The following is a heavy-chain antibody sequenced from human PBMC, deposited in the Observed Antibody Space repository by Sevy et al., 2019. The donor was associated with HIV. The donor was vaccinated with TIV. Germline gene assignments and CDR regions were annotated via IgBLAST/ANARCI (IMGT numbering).Heavy chain of an antibody. D-gene: IGHD3-10*01. CDR2: IGVYNGNL. Sequence: ATVKVSCKTSGYIFTNSGITWVRQAPGQGLEWMGWIGVYNGNLKYAQKFQGRVTMTTDTSTSTAYMELTSLRSDDTGVYYCARVPTSYYGSATYFDYWGQGTLVTVSS. J-gene: IGHJ4*02. CDR1: GYIFTNSG. CDR3: ARVPTSYYGSATYFDY. V-gene: IGHV1-18*01.